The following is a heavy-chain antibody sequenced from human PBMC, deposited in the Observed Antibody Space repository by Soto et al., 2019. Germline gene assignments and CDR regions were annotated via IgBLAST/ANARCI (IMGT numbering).Heavy chain of an antibody. CDR2: IDSSGSII. Sequence: QVQLVESGGGLVKPGGSLRLSCAASGFTFSDYYMSWIRRAPGKGLEWVSFIDSSGSIIYYADSVKGRFTISRDNAKNSRYLQMNSLRAEDTAVYYCARDLGDYASSGYFDYWGQGTRVTVSS. V-gene: IGHV3-11*01. CDR3: ARDLGDYASSGYFDY. J-gene: IGHJ4*02. CDR1: GFTFSDYY. D-gene: IGHD3-22*01.